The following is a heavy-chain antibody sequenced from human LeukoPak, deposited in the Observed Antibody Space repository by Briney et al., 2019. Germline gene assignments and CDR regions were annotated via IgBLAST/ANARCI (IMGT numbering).Heavy chain of an antibody. D-gene: IGHD6-13*01. J-gene: IGHJ6*02. V-gene: IGHV4-4*07. CDR3: ARGARGIAAAGTHYYYYYGMDV. CDR1: GGSISSYY. CDR2: IYTSGST. Sequence: NPSETLSLTCTVSGGSISSYYWSWIRQPAGKGLEWIGCIYTSGSTNYNPSLKSRVTMSVDTSKNQFSLKLSSVTAADTAVCYCARGARGIAAAGTHYYYYYGMDVWGQGTTVTVSS.